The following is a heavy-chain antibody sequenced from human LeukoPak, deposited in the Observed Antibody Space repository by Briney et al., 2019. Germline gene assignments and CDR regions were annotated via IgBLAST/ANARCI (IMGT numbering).Heavy chain of an antibody. CDR2: IIPIFGTA. D-gene: IGHD2-15*01. V-gene: IGHV1-69*05. CDR1: GGTFSSYA. CDR3: ARVWTYCSGGSCYPAFDY. Sequence: SVKVSCKASGGTFSSYAISWVRQAPGQGLEWMGGIIPIFGTANYAQKLQGRVTMTTDTSTSTAYMELSRLRSDDTAVYYCARVWTYCSGGSCYPAFDYWGQGTLVTVSS. J-gene: IGHJ4*02.